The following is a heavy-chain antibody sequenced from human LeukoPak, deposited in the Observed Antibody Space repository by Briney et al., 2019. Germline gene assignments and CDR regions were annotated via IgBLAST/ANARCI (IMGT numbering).Heavy chain of an antibody. J-gene: IGHJ4*02. D-gene: IGHD6-13*01. CDR3: AGAYSSSSIDY. V-gene: IGHV4-34*01. Sequence: SETLSLTCAVYGGSFSGYYWSWIRQPPGKGLEWIGEINHSGSTNYNPSLKSRVTISVDTSKNQFSLKLSSVTAADTAVYYCAGAYSSSSIDYWGQGTLVTVSS. CDR2: INHSGST. CDR1: GGSFSGYY.